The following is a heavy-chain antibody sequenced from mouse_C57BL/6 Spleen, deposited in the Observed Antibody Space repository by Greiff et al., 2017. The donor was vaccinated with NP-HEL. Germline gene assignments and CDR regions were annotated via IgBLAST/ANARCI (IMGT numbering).Heavy chain of an antibody. D-gene: IGHD2-1*01. CDR3: ARSDYGTAVDY. CDR2: IYPSDSET. J-gene: IGHJ4*01. V-gene: IGHV1-61*01. CDR1: GYTFTSYW. Sequence: VQLQQSGAELVRPGSSVKLSCKASGYTFTSYWMDWVKQRPGQGLEWIGNIYPSDSETHYNQKFKDKATLTVDKSSSTAYMQLSSLTSEDSSVSYCARSDYGTAVDYWGQGTSVTVA.